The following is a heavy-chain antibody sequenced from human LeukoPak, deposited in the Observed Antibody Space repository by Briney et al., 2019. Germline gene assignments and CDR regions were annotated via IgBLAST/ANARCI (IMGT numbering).Heavy chain of an antibody. Sequence: GGSLRLSCAASGFTFSTYAMSWVRQTPGKGLEWVSAIGDTTYYADSVEGRFTISRDNSKNTLYLQMNSLRTEDAAIYYCAKAFAFVGANFFDYWGQGTLVTVSS. CDR2: IGDTT. V-gene: IGHV3-23*01. D-gene: IGHD1-26*01. J-gene: IGHJ4*02. CDR1: GFTFSTYA. CDR3: AKAFAFVGANFFDY.